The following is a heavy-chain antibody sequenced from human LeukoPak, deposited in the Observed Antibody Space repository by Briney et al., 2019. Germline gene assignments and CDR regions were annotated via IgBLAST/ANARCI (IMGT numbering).Heavy chain of an antibody. Sequence: PGGSLRLSCAASGFTFSSYAMHWVRQAPGKGLEWVAVISYDGSNKYYADSVKGRFTISRDNSKNTLYLQMNSLRAEDTAVYYCARDLFHLAVAGTGDYWGQGTLVTVSS. J-gene: IGHJ4*02. CDR3: ARDLFHLAVAGTGDY. V-gene: IGHV3-30*04. CDR2: ISYDGSNK. D-gene: IGHD6-19*01. CDR1: GFTFSSYA.